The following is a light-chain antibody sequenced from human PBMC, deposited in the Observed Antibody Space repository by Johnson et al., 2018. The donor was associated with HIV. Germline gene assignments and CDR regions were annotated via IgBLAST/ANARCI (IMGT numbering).Light chain of an antibody. J-gene: IGLJ1*01. CDR2: DNN. V-gene: IGLV1-51*01. CDR3: GTWDSSLGAFV. Sequence: QSALTQPPSVSAAPGQKVTISCSGSNSNIGNNYVSWYQQVPGTAPKLLIYDNNKRPSGIPDRFSGSKSGTSATLGITGLQTGDEADYYCGTWDSSLGAFVFGTGTNFTVL. CDR1: NSNIGNNY.